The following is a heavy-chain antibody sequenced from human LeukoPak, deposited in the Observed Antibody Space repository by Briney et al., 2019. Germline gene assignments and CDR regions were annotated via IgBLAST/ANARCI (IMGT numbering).Heavy chain of an antibody. CDR3: ARDQSGYAPPI. V-gene: IGHV3-53*01. J-gene: IGHJ4*02. D-gene: IGHD5-12*01. CDR1: GAIVSSNY. CDR2: IYSGGDT. Sequence: GGSLRLSCAASGAIVSSNYMSWVRQAPGKGLEWVSVIYSGGDTYYADSVKGRFTISRDYSKNTLYLQMNSLRAEDTAVYYCARDQSGYAPPIWGQGTLVTVSS.